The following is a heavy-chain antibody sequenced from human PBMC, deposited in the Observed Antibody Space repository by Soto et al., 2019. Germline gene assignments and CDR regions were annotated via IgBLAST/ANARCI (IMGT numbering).Heavy chain of an antibody. Sequence: LSLTCTVSGGSISSGDYYWSWIRQPPGKGLEWIGYIYYSGSTYYNPSLKSRVTISVDTSKNQFSLKLSSVTAADTAVYYCARAVAATLEFDPWGQGTLVTVSS. D-gene: IGHD2-15*01. CDR1: GGSISSGDYY. J-gene: IGHJ5*02. V-gene: IGHV4-30-4*01. CDR3: ARAVAATLEFDP. CDR2: IYYSGST.